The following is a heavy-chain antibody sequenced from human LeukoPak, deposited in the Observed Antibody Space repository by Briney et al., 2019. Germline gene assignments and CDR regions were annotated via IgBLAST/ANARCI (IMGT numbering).Heavy chain of an antibody. CDR1: GGSISSSSYY. D-gene: IGHD6-13*01. CDR3: ARQSEEYSSRDFDY. J-gene: IGHJ4*02. CDR2: IYYSGST. V-gene: IGHV4-39*01. Sequence: SETLSLTYTVSGGSISSSSYYWGWIRQPPGKGLEWIGSIYYSGSTYYNPSLKSRVTISVDTSKNQFSLKLSSVTAADTAVYYCARQSEEYSSRDFDYWGQGTLVTVSS.